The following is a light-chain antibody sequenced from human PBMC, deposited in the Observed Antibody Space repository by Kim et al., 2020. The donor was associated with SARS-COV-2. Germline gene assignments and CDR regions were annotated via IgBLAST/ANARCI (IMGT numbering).Light chain of an antibody. Sequence: SSELTQDPAVSVALGQTVRITCQGDSLRSYYSSRYQQKPGQVPVLLIYDKNNRPLGIPDRFSGSSSGNTASLTITGAQAEDEADYYCNSRDSSGNHYVFG. V-gene: IGLV3-19*01. CDR2: DKN. CDR3: NSRDSSGNHYV. J-gene: IGLJ1*01. CDR1: SLRSYY.